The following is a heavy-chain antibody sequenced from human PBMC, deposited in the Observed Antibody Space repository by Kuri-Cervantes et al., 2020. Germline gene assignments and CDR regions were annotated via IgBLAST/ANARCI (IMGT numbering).Heavy chain of an antibody. CDR2: ISAYNGDT. CDR1: GYTFTSYG. Sequence: ASVKVSCKASGYTFTSYGISWVRQAPGQGLEWMGWISAYNGDTHYAQKFQGRVTMTTDTSTSTAYMELRSLRSDDTAVYYCARVSRLFRTNYMDVWGKGTTVTVSS. CDR3: ARVSRLFRTNYMDV. J-gene: IGHJ6*03. V-gene: IGHV1-18*01. D-gene: IGHD1-14*01.